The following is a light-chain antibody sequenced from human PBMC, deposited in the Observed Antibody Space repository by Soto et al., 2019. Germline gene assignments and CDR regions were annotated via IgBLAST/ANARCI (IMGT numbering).Light chain of an antibody. V-gene: IGKV1-33*01. Sequence: DIQMTQSPSSLSASVGDRVTITCQASQVISNYLNWYQQKPGKAPKLLIYDASNLETGVPSRFSGSRSGKDFTFTISSLQPEDIATYYCQQYDNLLSITFGQGTRLEIK. CDR1: QVISNY. CDR3: QQYDNLLSIT. J-gene: IGKJ5*01. CDR2: DAS.